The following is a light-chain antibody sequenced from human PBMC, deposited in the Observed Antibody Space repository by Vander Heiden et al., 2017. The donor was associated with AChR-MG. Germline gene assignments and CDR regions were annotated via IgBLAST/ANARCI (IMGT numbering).Light chain of an antibody. CDR2: GAS. V-gene: IGKV3-15*01. Sequence: EIVMTQSPATLSVSPGERATLSCRASQSVSSNLAWYQQRPGQAPRLIIYGASTRATGFPARFSGSGSGTEFTLTISSRQSEDFAVYYCQQYKNWPPYTFGQGTKLEIK. CDR3: QQYKNWPPYT. J-gene: IGKJ2*01. CDR1: QSVSSN.